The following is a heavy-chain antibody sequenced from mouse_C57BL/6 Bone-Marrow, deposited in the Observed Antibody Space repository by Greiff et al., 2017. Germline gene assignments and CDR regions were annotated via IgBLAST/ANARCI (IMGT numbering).Heavy chain of an antibody. V-gene: IGHV1-18*01. CDR3: ARSGSYDASYGFAY. CDR1: GYTFTDYN. CDR2: INPNYGGT. D-gene: IGHD2-3*01. Sequence: EVQLQQSGPELVKPGASVKIPCKASGYTFTDYNMDWVKQSHGQSLEWIGDINPNYGGTISTQKFKGKATLTVDKSTSPAYMELRSLTSEVTAVSYCARSGSYDASYGFAYWGQGTLVTVSA. J-gene: IGHJ3*01.